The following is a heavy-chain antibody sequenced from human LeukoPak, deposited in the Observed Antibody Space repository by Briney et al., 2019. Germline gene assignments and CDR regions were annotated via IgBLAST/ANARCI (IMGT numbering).Heavy chain of an antibody. CDR3: ARWFCSQTTCYYDF. Sequence: GGSLRLSCAASGFTVGTNYMSWVRQAPGKGLEWVSFIYNTGEIYYADSVRGRFTISRDSSKNTLYLEMQSLRVEDTAVYYCARWFCSQTTCYYDFWGQGTLVTVSS. CDR1: GFTVGTNY. J-gene: IGHJ4*02. D-gene: IGHD3-3*01. V-gene: IGHV3-53*01. CDR2: IYNTGEI.